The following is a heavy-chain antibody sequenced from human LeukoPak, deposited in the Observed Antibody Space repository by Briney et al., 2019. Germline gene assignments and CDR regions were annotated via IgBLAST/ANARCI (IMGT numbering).Heavy chain of an antibody. D-gene: IGHD1-1*01. V-gene: IGHV1-18*01. CDR3: ARDRQLACSQLVY. CDR1: GSIFASYG. CDR2: VNVYNGNT. J-gene: IGHJ4*02. Sequence: ASVKVSCKSSGSIFASYGISWVRQAPGQGPEWMAWVNVYNGNTNFTQKFQGRVTLTTDTATSTAYMELTNLTSDDTAVYYCARDRQLACSQLVYWGQGTLVTVSS.